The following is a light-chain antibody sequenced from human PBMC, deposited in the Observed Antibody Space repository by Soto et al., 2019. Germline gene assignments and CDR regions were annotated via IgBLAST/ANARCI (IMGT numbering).Light chain of an antibody. J-gene: IGLJ3*02. Sequence: QSVLTQPPSVSGAPGQRVTISCTGSSSNIGAGYDVHWYQQLPGTAPKLLIYGNSNRPSGVPDRLSGSKSGISASLAITGLQAEDEADYYCQSYDSSLSGWVFGGGTKVTVL. CDR2: GNS. CDR3: QSYDSSLSGWV. V-gene: IGLV1-40*01. CDR1: SSNIGAGYD.